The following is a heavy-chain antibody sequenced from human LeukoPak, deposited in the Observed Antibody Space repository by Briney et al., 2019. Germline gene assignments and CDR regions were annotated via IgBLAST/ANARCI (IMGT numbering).Heavy chain of an antibody. CDR1: GYTFTNYW. CDR3: ARTNCGGDCGFDY. V-gene: IGHV5-51*01. D-gene: IGHD2-21*02. CDR2: IYPGDPDT. J-gene: IGHJ4*02. Sequence: GESLKISCKGSGYTFTNYWIGWVRQMPGKGLEWMGIIYPGDPDTSYSPSFQGHVTISVDKSINTAYLQWSTLEASDTAMYYCARTNCGGDCGFDYWGQGTLVTVSS.